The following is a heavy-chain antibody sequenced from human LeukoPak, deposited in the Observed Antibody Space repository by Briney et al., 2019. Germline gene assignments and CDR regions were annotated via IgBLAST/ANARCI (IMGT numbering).Heavy chain of an antibody. CDR2: ITGGGGST. J-gene: IGHJ4*02. Sequence: GGSLRLSCAASGFTFGNYAMSWVRQAPGEGLEWVSGITGGGGSTYYADSVRGRFTVSRDTSKNTLYIQMNSLRAEDTALYYCAKYQAIWRGYFDYWGQGTLVTVSS. CDR1: GFTFGNYA. V-gene: IGHV3-23*01. CDR3: AKYQAIWRGYFDY. D-gene: IGHD3-3*01.